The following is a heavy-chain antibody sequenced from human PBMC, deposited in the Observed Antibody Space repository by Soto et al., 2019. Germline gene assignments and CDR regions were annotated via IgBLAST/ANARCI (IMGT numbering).Heavy chain of an antibody. CDR2: IYYSGST. CDR1: GGSISSYY. D-gene: IGHD3-10*01. CDR3: ATGSYYGSGSYGY. J-gene: IGHJ4*02. Sequence: SETLSLTCTVSGGSISSYYWSWIRQPPGKGLEWIGYIYYSGSTNYNPSLKSRVTISVDTSKNQFSLKLSSVTAADTAVYYCATGSYYGSGSYGYWGQGTLVTVSS. V-gene: IGHV4-59*08.